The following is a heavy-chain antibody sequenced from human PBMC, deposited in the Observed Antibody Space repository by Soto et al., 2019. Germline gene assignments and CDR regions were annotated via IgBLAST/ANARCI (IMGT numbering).Heavy chain of an antibody. CDR2: ISSSGGST. J-gene: IGHJ4*02. V-gene: IGHV3-23*01. CDR3: AKSGVESYYESSGYFNY. Sequence: GGSLRLSCAASGFTFSSYAMSWVRQAPGKGLEWVSSISSSGGSTYYADSVKGRFTISRDNSKNTLYVQMNSLRAEDTAVYYCAKSGVESYYESSGYFNYWGQGTLVTVSS. D-gene: IGHD3-22*01. CDR1: GFTFSSYA.